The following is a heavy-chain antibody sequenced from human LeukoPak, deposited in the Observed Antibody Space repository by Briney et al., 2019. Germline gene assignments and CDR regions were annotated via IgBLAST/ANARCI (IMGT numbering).Heavy chain of an antibody. CDR2: INPDGSEK. Sequence: GGSLRLSCAASGFILNTYSMNWVRQAPGKGLEWVASINPDGSEKYSVDSVKGRFTISRDNAKNSLYLQMNSLRAEDTAVYYCARDRGYSSFDYWGQGTLVTISS. CDR3: ARDRGYSSFDY. D-gene: IGHD6-19*01. CDR1: GFILNTYS. J-gene: IGHJ4*02. V-gene: IGHV3-7*01.